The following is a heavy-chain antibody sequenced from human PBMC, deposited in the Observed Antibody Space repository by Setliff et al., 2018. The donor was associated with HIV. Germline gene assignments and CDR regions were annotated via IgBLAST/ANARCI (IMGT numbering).Heavy chain of an antibody. Sequence: AASVKVSCKVSGYTLTELSMHWVRQAPGKGLEWMGGFDPEDGETIYAQKFQGRVTMTEDTSTDTAYMELSSLRSEDTAVYYCATDTHEWFGELGDAFDIWGQGTMVTVSS. V-gene: IGHV1-24*01. CDR2: FDPEDGET. J-gene: IGHJ3*02. D-gene: IGHD3-10*01. CDR3: ATDTHEWFGELGDAFDI. CDR1: GYTLTELS.